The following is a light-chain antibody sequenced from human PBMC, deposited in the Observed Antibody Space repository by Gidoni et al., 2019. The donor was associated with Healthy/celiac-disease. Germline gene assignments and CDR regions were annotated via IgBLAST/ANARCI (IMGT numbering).Light chain of an antibody. Sequence: QAVPPQPSSPSSSPGPSASLPCTLRSGINVGTYRIYWYQQKPGSPPQYLLRYKSDSHKQQGSGVPSRFSGSKDASANAGILLISGHQSEDEADYYYMVWHSSAGVFGGGTKLTVL. CDR2: YKSDSHK. J-gene: IGLJ3*02. CDR3: MVWHSSAGV. CDR1: SGINVGTYR. V-gene: IGLV5-45*03.